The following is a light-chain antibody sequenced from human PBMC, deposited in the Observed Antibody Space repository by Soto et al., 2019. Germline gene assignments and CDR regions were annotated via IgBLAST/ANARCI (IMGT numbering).Light chain of an antibody. CDR1: QSISSW. J-gene: IGKJ1*01. V-gene: IGKV1-5*01. CDR3: QQYNSYSPLT. CDR2: DAS. Sequence: DIQMTQSPSTLSASVGDRVTITCRASQSISSWLAWYQQKPGKAPKLLIYDASSLESGVPSRFSGSGSGTELTLTISSLLPDDFAAYYCQQYNSYSPLTFGQGTKVEIK.